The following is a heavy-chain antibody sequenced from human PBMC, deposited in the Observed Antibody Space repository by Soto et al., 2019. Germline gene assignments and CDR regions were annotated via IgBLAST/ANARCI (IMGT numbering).Heavy chain of an antibody. J-gene: IGHJ4*02. CDR3: APHYYDSSGYSSFGPN. Sequence: SETLSLTCTVSGGSISSSSYYWGWIRQPPGKGLEWIGSIYYSGSTYYNPSLKSRVTISVDTSKNQFSLKLSSVTAADTAVYYCAPHYYDSSGYSSFGPNWGQGTLVTVSS. CDR2: IYYSGST. CDR1: GGSISSSSYY. V-gene: IGHV4-39*01. D-gene: IGHD3-22*01.